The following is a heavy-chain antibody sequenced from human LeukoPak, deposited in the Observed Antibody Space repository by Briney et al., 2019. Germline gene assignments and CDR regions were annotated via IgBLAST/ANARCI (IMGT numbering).Heavy chain of an antibody. J-gene: IGHJ6*03. CDR3: ARDKWGYYYYYMDV. CDR2: INPNSGGT. Sequence: ASVKVSCKASGYTFTGYYMHWVRQAPAQGLEWMGWINPNSGGTNYAQKFQGRVTMTRDTSISTAYMELSRLTSDDTAVYYCARDKWGYYYYYMDVWGKGTTVTVFS. D-gene: IGHD7-27*01. V-gene: IGHV1-2*02. CDR1: GYTFTGYY.